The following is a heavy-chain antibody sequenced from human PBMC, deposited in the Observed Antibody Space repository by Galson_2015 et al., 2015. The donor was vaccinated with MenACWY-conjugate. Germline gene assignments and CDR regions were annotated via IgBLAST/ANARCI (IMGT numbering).Heavy chain of an antibody. V-gene: IGHV4-59*01. CDR2: IYSSGTT. J-gene: IGHJ5*02. D-gene: IGHD4-17*01. Sequence: ETLSLTCTVSTGSISGYYWNWIRQSPGKGLEWIGYIYSSGTTKYNPSLKDRITLSVDTSKNQFSLKLSSATAADTAVYYCARDGRRHDYGEGNWFHPWGQGTLVTVSS. CDR1: TGSISGYY. CDR3: ARDGRRHDYGEGNWFHP.